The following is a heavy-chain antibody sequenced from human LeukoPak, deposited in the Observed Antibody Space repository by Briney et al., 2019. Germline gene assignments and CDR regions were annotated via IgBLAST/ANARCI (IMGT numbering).Heavy chain of an antibody. V-gene: IGHV3-30*18. D-gene: IGHD3-16*02. CDR2: ISYDGSNK. CDR1: GFTFSSSD. J-gene: IGHJ3*02. Sequence: GRSLRLSCAASGFTFSSSDMHWVRQAPGKGLEWVALISYDGSNKIYADSVKGRFTISRDNSKNTLYVQMNSLRAEDTAVYYCAKVRGELSLDVFDIWGQGTMVTVSS. CDR3: AKVRGELSLDVFDI.